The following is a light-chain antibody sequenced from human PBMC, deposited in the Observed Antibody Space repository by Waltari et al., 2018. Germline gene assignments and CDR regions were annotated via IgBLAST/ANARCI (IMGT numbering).Light chain of an antibody. Sequence: EIVLTQSPATLSVSPGDRANLSCRASQRVSSNLAWYQQKHGQAPRLLLDGASTRATGIPARFSGSGSGTEFTLTISSMQSEDFAVYYCQQYNNWPQTFGQGTKVEIK. CDR2: GAS. V-gene: IGKV3-15*01. CDR3: QQYNNWPQT. J-gene: IGKJ1*01. CDR1: QRVSSN.